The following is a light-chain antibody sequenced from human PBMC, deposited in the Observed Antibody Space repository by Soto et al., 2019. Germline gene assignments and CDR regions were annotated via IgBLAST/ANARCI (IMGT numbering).Light chain of an antibody. CDR3: QTWGTGIQV. CDR1: SGHSSYA. Sequence: QSVLTQSPSASASLGASVKLTCTLSSGHSSYAIAWHQQQPEKGPRYLMKVNSDGSHSKGDGIPDRFSGSSAGAERYLTISSLQAEDEADSYCQTWGTGIQVFGTGTKVTVL. V-gene: IGLV4-69*01. CDR2: VNSDGSH. J-gene: IGLJ1*01.